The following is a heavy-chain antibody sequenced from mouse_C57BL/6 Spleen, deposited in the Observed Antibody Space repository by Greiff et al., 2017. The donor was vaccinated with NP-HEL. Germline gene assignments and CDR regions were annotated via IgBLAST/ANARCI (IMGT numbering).Heavy chain of an antibody. J-gene: IGHJ4*01. V-gene: IGHV5-4*01. Sequence: EVQLVESGGGLVKPGGSLKLSCAASGFTFSSYAMSWVRQTPEKRLEWVATISDGGSYTYYPDNVKGRFTISRDHAKNNRYLQMSHLKSEDTAMYYCARGGSSWMDYWGQGTSVTVSS. CDR1: GFTFSSYA. CDR2: ISDGGSYT. CDR3: ARGGSSWMDY. D-gene: IGHD1-1*01.